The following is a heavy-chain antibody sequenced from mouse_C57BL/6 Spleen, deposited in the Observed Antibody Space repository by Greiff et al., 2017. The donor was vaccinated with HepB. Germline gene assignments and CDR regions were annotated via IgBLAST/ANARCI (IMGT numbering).Heavy chain of an antibody. CDR2: IDPSDSYT. V-gene: IGHV1-50*01. J-gene: IGHJ2*01. Sequence: VQLQESGAELMKPGASVKLSCKASGYTFTSYWMQWVKQRPGQGLEWIGEIDPSDSYTNYNQKFKGKATLTVDTSSSTAYMQLSSLTSEDSAVYYCARRYKGFDYWGQGTTLTVSS. D-gene: IGHD1-1*01. CDR3: ARRYKGFDY. CDR1: GYTFTSYW.